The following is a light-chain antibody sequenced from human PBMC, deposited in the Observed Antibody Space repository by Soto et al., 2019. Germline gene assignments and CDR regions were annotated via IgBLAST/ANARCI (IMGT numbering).Light chain of an antibody. CDR2: DAS. V-gene: IGKV3-11*01. CDR1: QSVSSY. J-gene: IGKJ4*01. Sequence: VLTHSPATLSLSPGERATLSCRASQSVSSYLAWYQQKPGQAPRLLIYDASNRATGIPARFSGSGSGTDFTLTISSLEPEDFAVYYCQQRSNWPPTFGGGTKVDIK. CDR3: QQRSNWPPT.